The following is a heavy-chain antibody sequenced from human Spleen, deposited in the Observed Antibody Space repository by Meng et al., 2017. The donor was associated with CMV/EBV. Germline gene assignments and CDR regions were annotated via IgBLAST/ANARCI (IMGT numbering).Heavy chain of an antibody. D-gene: IGHD3-3*01. CDR3: ARTEPVKLYYDVWSGYSMGLDV. CDR1: GYTFTGYY. CDR2: INPNTGGT. Sequence: ASVKVSCKASGYTFTGYYIHWVRQAPGRGLEWMGWINPNTGGTNYAQKFQGRITKTRDTSISKAYMGVSSLKSDDTDVYYCARTEPVKLYYDVWSGYSMGLDVGGLGATVTVSS. V-gene: IGHV1-2*02. J-gene: IGHJ6*02.